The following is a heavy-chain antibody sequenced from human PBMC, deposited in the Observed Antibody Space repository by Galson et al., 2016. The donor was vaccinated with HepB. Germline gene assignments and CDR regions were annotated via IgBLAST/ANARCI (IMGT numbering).Heavy chain of an antibody. CDR2: ISFDGNNK. CDR1: GFTFSGFG. Sequence: SLRLSCAASGFTFSGFGMHWVRQAPGKGLQWVAVISFDGNNKYYAESVKGRFTISRDNSKNTVSLQMDSLGIEDTAVYYCAKDESWGQLAGGFHPWGQGTLVSVSS. V-gene: IGHV3-30*18. D-gene: IGHD1-1*01. CDR3: AKDESWGQLAGGFHP. J-gene: IGHJ5*02.